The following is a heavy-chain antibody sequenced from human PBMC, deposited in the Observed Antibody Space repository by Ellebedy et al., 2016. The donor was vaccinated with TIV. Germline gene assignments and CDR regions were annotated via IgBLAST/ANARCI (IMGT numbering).Heavy chain of an antibody. J-gene: IGHJ3*02. CDR2: ISSSSSYI. V-gene: IGHV3-21*01. Sequence: GESLKISXAASGFTFSSYGMHWVRQAPGKGLEWVSSISSSSSYIYYADSVKGRFTISRDNAKNSLYLQMNSLRAEDTAVYYCARVGGTTLSHEAFDIWGQGTMVTVSS. CDR1: GFTFSSYG. D-gene: IGHD3-16*01. CDR3: ARVGGTTLSHEAFDI.